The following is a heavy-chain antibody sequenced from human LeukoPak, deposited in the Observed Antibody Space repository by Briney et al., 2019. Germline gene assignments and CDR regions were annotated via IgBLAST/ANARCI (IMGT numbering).Heavy chain of an antibody. Sequence: GASVKVSCKASGYTSKEYYIHWVQQAPGRGLEWMGRIDPADGEVIYAEAFQGRLTMSADASIDTAYLDLSSLTYADTAVYYCATEPFLGAYYFDSWGQGTLVTVSS. CDR1: GYTSKEYY. D-gene: IGHD3-16*01. J-gene: IGHJ4*02. V-gene: IGHV1-69-2*01. CDR2: IDPADGEV. CDR3: ATEPFLGAYYFDS.